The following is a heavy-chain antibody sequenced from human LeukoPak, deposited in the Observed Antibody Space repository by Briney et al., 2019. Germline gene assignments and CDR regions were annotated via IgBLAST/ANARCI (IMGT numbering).Heavy chain of an antibody. CDR3: AVEWDCGYQYSGMGV. CDR2: IYYSGST. V-gene: IGHV4-59*12. Sequence: SETLSLTCTVSGGSISSYYWSWIRQPPGKGLEWIGYIYYSGSTNYSPSLKSRVTISVDTSKNQFSLKLSFVTAADTAVYYFAVEWDCGYQYSGMGVWGEGTTVTVSS. J-gene: IGHJ6*04. CDR1: GGSISSYY. D-gene: IGHD2-2*01.